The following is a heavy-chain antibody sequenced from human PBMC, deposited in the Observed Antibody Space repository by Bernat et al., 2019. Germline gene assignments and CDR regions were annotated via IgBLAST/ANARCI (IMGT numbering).Heavy chain of an antibody. Sequence: EVQLVESGGGLVQPGGSLRLSCAASGFTFSSYEMNWVRQAPGKGLEWVSYISSSGSTIYYADSVKGRFTISRDNAKNSLYLQMNSLRAEGTAVYYCAREWERDSYGMDVWGQGTTVTVSS. V-gene: IGHV3-48*03. J-gene: IGHJ6*02. CDR1: GFTFSSYE. CDR3: AREWERDSYGMDV. CDR2: ISSSGSTI. D-gene: IGHD1-26*01.